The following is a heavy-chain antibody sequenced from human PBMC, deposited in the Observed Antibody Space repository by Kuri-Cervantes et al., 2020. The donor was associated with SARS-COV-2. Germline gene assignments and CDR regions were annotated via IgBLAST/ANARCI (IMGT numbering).Heavy chain of an antibody. D-gene: IGHD3-22*01. CDR2: IKQDGSEK. J-gene: IGHJ6*02. Sequence: GGSLRLSCAASEFIFSSSWMSWVRQAPGKGLEWVANIKQDGSEKYYLDSVKGRFTICRDNAKKSLYLQMNSLRVENTAVYYCAKEGPTGYYDSSGYYYDYYYGMDVWGQGTTVTVSS. CDR3: AKEGPTGYYDSSGYYYDYYYGMDV. CDR1: EFIFSSSW. V-gene: IGHV3-7*05.